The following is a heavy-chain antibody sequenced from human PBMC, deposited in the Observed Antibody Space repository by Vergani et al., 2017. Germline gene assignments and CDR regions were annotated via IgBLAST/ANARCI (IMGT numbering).Heavy chain of an antibody. CDR3: ARLGIAPGGWEPRWELLGYFDY. V-gene: IGHV4-39*01. J-gene: IGHJ4*02. Sequence: QVQLQESGPGLVKPSGTLSLTCTVSGGSISSSSYYWGWIRQPPGKGLEWIGSIYYSGSTYYNPSLKSRVTISVDTSKNQFSLKLSSVTAADTAVYYCARLGIAPGGWEPRWELLGYFDYWGQGTLVTVSS. CDR1: GGSISSSSYY. CDR2: IYYSGST. D-gene: IGHD1-26*01.